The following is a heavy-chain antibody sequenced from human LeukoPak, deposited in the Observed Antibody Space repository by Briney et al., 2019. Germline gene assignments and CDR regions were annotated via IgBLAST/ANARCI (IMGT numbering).Heavy chain of an antibody. J-gene: IGHJ6*04. CDR2: ISWNSGSI. D-gene: IGHD3-10*02. CDR3: AELGITMIGGV. CDR1: GFTFSKYA. V-gene: IGHV3-9*01. Sequence: GGSLRLSCAASGFTFSKYAMTWVRQAPGKGLEWVSGISWNSGSIGYADSVKGRFTISRDNAKNSLYLQMNSLRAEDTAVYYCAELGITMIGGVWGKGTTVTISS.